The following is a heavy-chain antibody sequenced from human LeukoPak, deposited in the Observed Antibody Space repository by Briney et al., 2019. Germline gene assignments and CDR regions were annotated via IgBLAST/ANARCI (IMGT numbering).Heavy chain of an antibody. V-gene: IGHV1-2*02. Sequence: ASVKVSCKASGYTFTGYYMHWVRQAPGQGLEWMGWINPNSGGTNYAQKFQGRVTMTRDTSISTAYMELSRLRSEDTAVYYCARDDSVAGTLNYWGQGTLVTVSS. CDR3: ARDDSVAGTLNY. J-gene: IGHJ4*02. CDR2: INPNSGGT. CDR1: GYTFTGYY. D-gene: IGHD6-19*01.